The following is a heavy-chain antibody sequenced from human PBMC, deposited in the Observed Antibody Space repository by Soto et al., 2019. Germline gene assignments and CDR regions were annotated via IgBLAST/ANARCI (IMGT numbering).Heavy chain of an antibody. CDR1: GGTFSGYA. J-gene: IGHJ4*02. CDR3: AREVPPLAAAGTGYFDY. CDR2: IIPIFGTA. D-gene: IGHD6-13*01. Sequence: SVKVSCKASGGTFSGYAISWVRQAPGQGLEWMGGIIPIFGTANYAQKFQGRVTITADESTSTAYMELSSLRSEGTAVYYCAREVPPLAAAGTGYFDYWGQGTLVTVSS. V-gene: IGHV1-69*13.